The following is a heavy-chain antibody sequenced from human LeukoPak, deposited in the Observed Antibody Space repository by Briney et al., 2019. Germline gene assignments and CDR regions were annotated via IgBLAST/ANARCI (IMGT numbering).Heavy chain of an antibody. Sequence: ASVKVSCKASGYTFTGYYMHWVRQAPGQGLEWMGIINPSGGSTSYAQKFQGRVTMTRDTSTSTVYMELSSLRSEDTAVYYCARDELDEVVTAIPFDYWGQGTLVTVSS. CDR3: ARDELDEVVTAIPFDY. V-gene: IGHV1-46*01. CDR2: INPSGGST. CDR1: GYTFTGYY. J-gene: IGHJ4*02. D-gene: IGHD2-21*02.